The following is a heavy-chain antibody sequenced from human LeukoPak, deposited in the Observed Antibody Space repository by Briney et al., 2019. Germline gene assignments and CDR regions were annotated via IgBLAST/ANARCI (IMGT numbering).Heavy chain of an antibody. J-gene: IGHJ4*02. CDR1: GFTFDDYA. V-gene: IGHV3-9*01. Sequence: PGGSLRLSCAASGFTFDDYAMHWVRQAPGKGLEWVPGISWNSGSIGYADSVKGRFTISRDNAKNSLYLQMNSLRAEDTALYYCAKTRTGNILDYFDYWGQGTLVTVSS. CDR3: AKTRTGNILDYFDY. D-gene: IGHD1/OR15-1a*01. CDR2: ISWNSGSI.